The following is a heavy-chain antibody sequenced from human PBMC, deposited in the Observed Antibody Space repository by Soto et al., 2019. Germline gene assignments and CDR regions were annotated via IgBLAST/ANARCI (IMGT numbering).Heavy chain of an antibody. D-gene: IGHD3-10*01. CDR2: INPSGGST. J-gene: IGHJ4*02. CDR3: ARDPHYYGSGSYYIFDY. CDR1: GYTFTSYY. V-gene: IGHV1-46*01. Sequence: QVQLVQSGAEVKKPGASVKVSCKASGYTFTSYYMHWVRQAPGQGLEWMGIINPSGGSTSYAQKFQGRVNMTRDTSTSTVYMELSSLRSEDTAVYYCARDPHYYGSGSYYIFDYWGQGTLVTVSS.